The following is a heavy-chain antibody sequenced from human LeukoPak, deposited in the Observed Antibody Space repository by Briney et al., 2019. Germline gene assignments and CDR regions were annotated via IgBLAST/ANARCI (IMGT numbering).Heavy chain of an antibody. Sequence: GGSLRLSCAASGFTFSSYSMNWVRQAPGKGLEWVAVISYNGHNKYSADSVKGRFTISRDNSKNTLYLQMNSLRAEDTAIYYCAKDPGMAVYSYGYDAFDIWGQGTMVTVSS. V-gene: IGHV3-30*18. CDR2: ISYNGHNK. CDR3: AKDPGMAVYSYGYDAFDI. J-gene: IGHJ3*02. CDR1: GFTFSSYS. D-gene: IGHD5-18*01.